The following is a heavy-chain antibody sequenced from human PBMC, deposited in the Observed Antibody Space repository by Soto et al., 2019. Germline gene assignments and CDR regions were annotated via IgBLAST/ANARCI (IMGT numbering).Heavy chain of an antibody. CDR1: GFTFSSYS. J-gene: IGHJ4*02. V-gene: IGHV3-48*01. CDR2: ISSSSSTI. D-gene: IGHD3-10*01. Sequence: EVQLVESGGGLVQPGGSLRLSCAASGFTFSSYSMNWVRQAPGKGLEWVSYISSSSSTIYYADSVKGRFTISRDKAKNSLYLQMTSLRAEDTAVYYCARANYYGSPGDFNYWGQGTLVTVSS. CDR3: ARANYYGSPGDFNY.